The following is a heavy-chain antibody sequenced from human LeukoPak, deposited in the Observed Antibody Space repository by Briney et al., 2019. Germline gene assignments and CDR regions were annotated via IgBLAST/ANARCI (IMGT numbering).Heavy chain of an antibody. J-gene: IGHJ4*02. Sequence: PSETLSLTCTVSGGSISSSSHHWSWVRQSPGKGLEWIGSIYYSGNTYYNPSLKSRVTISVDTSKNQFSLKLTSVTAADTAVYYCTREYSSSSDYWGQGTLVTVSS. D-gene: IGHD6-6*01. CDR1: GGSISSSSHH. CDR2: IYYSGNT. CDR3: TREYSSSSDY. V-gene: IGHV4-39*02.